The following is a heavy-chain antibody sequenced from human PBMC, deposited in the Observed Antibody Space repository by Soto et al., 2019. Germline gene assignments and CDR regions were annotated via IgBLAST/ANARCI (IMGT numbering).Heavy chain of an antibody. CDR3: ARVSGGLVPTFDY. J-gene: IGHJ4*02. CDR1: GYTFSSYG. CDR2: ISAYNGNT. Sequence: ASVKVSCKASGYTFSSYGISWMRQAPGQGLEWMGWISAYNGNTNYAQKLQGRVTTTTDTSTSTSYMELRSLRSDDTAVYYCARVSGGLVPTFDYWGQGTLVTVSS. V-gene: IGHV1-18*01. D-gene: IGHD6-19*01.